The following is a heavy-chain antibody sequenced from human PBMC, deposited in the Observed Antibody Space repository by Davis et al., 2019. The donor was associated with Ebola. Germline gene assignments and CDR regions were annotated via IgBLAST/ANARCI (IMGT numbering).Heavy chain of an antibody. D-gene: IGHD1-26*01. CDR2: ISCFSSII. J-gene: IGHJ4*02. V-gene: IGHV3-48*02. CDR3: VTAGSTGCYFED. Sequence: GESLKISCAASGFDFNLQSMNWVRQAPGKGLEWVAYISCFSSIIYYADSVRGRSIISRDNAKNILYREMNNLKDEDTGLYYCVTAGSTGCYFEDWGQGTTVAVSS. CDR1: GFDFNLQS.